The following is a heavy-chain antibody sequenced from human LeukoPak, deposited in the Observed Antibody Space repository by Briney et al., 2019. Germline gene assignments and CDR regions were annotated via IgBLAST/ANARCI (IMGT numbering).Heavy chain of an antibody. V-gene: IGHV3-7*03. J-gene: IGHJ4*02. D-gene: IGHD3-3*01. CDR2: IKQDGSEK. CDR1: GFTFSSYW. Sequence: GGSLRLSCAASGFTFSSYWMSWVRQAPGKGLEWVANIKQDGSEKYYVDSVKGRFTISRDNAKNSLYLQMNSLRAEDTALYYCAKDKGAGSRCYDYWGQGTLVTVSS. CDR3: AKDKGAGSRCYDY.